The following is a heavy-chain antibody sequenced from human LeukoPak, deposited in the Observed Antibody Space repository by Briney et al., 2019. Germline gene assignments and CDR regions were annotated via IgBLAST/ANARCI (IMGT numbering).Heavy chain of an antibody. CDR1: GFSVSSNY. Sequence: PGGSLTLSCTASGFSVSSNYMSWVRQAPGKGLEWVSFIYSGGSTYYTDSVKGRFTISRDNSKNTLYLKMNSLRAEDTAVYYCARDRPKVPGHAFDIWGQGTMVTVSS. CDR3: ARDRPKVPGHAFDI. J-gene: IGHJ3*02. V-gene: IGHV3-53*01. D-gene: IGHD6-6*01. CDR2: IYSGGST.